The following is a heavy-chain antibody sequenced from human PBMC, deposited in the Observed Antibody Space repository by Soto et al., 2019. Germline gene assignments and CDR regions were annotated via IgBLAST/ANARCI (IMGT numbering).Heavy chain of an antibody. D-gene: IGHD4-4*01. CDR3: VSQRTTVTTQAYFDY. V-gene: IGHV4-39*01. Sequence: ETLSLTCTVSGGSVTNSSYYWGWIRQSPGKGLEWLGSVYYRGRSYSKSSVKSRVTISVDTSKNQFSLNLNSVTASDTAVYFCVSQRTTVTTQAYFDYWGPGALVTVSS. J-gene: IGHJ4*02. CDR1: GGSVTNSSYY. CDR2: VYYRGRS.